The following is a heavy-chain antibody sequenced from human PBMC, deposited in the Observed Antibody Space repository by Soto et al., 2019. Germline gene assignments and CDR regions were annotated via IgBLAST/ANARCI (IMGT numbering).Heavy chain of an antibody. CDR3: TTLLGGIVVDRADY. CDR1: GFTFSNAW. J-gene: IGHJ4*02. D-gene: IGHD3-22*01. V-gene: IGHV3-15*07. CDR2: IKSKTDGGTT. Sequence: GGSLRLSCAASGFTFSNAWMNWVRQAPGKGLEWVGRIKSKTDGGTTDYAAPVKGRFTISRDDSKNTLYLQMNSLKTEDTAVYYCTTLLGGIVVDRADYWGQGTLVTVSS.